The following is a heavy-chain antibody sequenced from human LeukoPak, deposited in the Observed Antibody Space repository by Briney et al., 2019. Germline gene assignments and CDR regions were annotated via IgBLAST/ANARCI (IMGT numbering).Heavy chain of an antibody. V-gene: IGHV1-18*01. CDR3: AREATVIAAAGTEGDY. J-gene: IGHJ4*02. D-gene: IGHD6-13*01. Sequence: ASVTVSCKASGYTFTSYGISWVRQAPGQGLEWMGWISAYNGNTNYAQKLQGRVTMTTDTSTSTAYMELRSLRSDDTAVYYCAREATVIAAAGTEGDYWGQGTLVTVSS. CDR1: GYTFTSYG. CDR2: ISAYNGNT.